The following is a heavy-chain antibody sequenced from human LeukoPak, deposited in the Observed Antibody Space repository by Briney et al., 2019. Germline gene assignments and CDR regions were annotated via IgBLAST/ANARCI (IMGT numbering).Heavy chain of an antibody. Sequence: MSSETLSLTCSVSGGSISSYSWSWIRQPAGKGLDWIGRIYSSGSSKYNSSLKSRVIMSVDTSKNQFSLKLTSVTAADTAVYYCAREGGGFDYWGQGTLVTVSS. CDR3: AREGGGFDY. CDR1: GGSISSYS. D-gene: IGHD3-16*01. J-gene: IGHJ4*02. CDR2: IYSSGSS. V-gene: IGHV4-4*07.